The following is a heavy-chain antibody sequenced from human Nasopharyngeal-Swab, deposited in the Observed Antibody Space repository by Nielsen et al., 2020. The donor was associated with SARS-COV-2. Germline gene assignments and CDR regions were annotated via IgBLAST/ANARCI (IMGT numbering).Heavy chain of an antibody. J-gene: IGHJ4*02. Sequence: VRQAPGKGLEWVSSISGDSSYIYVADSVKGRFTISRDNARNSLHLEMNNLRVEDTAIYYCARDRGQGMTTVSHGYDSWGQGVLVTVSS. CDR2: ISGDSSYI. D-gene: IGHD4-17*01. CDR3: ARDRGQGMTTVSHGYDS. V-gene: IGHV3-21*01.